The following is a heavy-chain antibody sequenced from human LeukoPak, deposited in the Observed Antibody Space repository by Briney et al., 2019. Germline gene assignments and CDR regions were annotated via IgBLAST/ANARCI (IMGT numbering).Heavy chain of an antibody. Sequence: TGGSLRLSCAASGFTFSSYWMNWVRQAPGKGLVWVSRIASDGSSTTYADSVKGRFSISRDNAKNTLYLQMNSQRVEDTAVYYCARGRPHGNDYWGQGTLVTVSS. CDR1: GFTFSSYW. CDR2: IASDGSST. D-gene: IGHD4-23*01. V-gene: IGHV3-74*01. CDR3: ARGRPHGNDY. J-gene: IGHJ4*02.